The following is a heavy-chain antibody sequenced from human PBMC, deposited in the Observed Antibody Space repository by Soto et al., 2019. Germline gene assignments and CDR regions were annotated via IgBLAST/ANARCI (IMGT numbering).Heavy chain of an antibody. CDR3: VRGATLRFLEWSASSFAY. CDR1: GYTFTHHY. D-gene: IGHD3-3*01. Sequence: GASVKVSCKASGYTFTHHYIHWVRQAPGQGLDWVGVINPSGGRTNYAQKFQGRVTMTGYTSTRTVYMELSSLRSEDTAVYYCVRGATLRFLEWSASSFAYWGQGTVVTVS. V-gene: IGHV1-46*01. J-gene: IGHJ4*02. CDR2: INPSGGRT.